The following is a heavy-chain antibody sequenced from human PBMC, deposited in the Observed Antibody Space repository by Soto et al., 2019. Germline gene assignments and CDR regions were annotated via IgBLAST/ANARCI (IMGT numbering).Heavy chain of an antibody. J-gene: IGHJ4*02. D-gene: IGHD3-10*01. Sequence: QVQLVQSGAEVKRPGSSVKVSCKASGDTFSFYSINWVRQAPGLGFEWMGRVNPILSMSNYAQRFQGRVTMTADKSTSTAYMELSGLRSEDTAMYYCATSYGSGYRAFDYWVQGALVTVSS. V-gene: IGHV1-69*04. CDR1: GDTFSFYS. CDR3: ATSYGSGYRAFDY. CDR2: VNPILSMS.